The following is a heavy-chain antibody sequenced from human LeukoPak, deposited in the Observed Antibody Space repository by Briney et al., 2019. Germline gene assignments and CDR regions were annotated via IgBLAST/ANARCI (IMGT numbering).Heavy chain of an antibody. D-gene: IGHD3-10*01. CDR1: GGTFSSYA. Sequence: GASVKVSCKASGGTFSSYAISWVRQAPGQGLEWMGRIIPILGIANYAQKFQGRVTITADKSTSTAYMELSSLRSEDTAVYYCAKDYVWFRELSSYGMDVWGQGTTVTVSS. CDR3: AKDYVWFRELSSYGMDV. V-gene: IGHV1-69*04. J-gene: IGHJ6*02. CDR2: IIPILGIA.